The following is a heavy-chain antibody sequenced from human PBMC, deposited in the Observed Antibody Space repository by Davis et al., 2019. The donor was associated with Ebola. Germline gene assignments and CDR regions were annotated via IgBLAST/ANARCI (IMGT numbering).Heavy chain of an antibody. D-gene: IGHD2-2*01. V-gene: IGHV1-2*06. CDR2: INPNSGGT. Sequence: ASVKVSCKASGYTFIGYFLHWVRQAPGQGLEWMGRINPNSGGTNYAQKFQGRETMTRDTSISTAYMELSRLRSDDTAVYYCARGVPATDDAFDIWGQGTMVTVSS. CDR1: GYTFIGYF. J-gene: IGHJ3*02. CDR3: ARGVPATDDAFDI.